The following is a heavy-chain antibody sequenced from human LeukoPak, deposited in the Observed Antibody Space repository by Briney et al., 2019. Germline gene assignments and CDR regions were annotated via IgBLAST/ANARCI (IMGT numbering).Heavy chain of an antibody. CDR1: GFTFSSYS. Sequence: GGSLRLSCAASGFTFSSYSMNWVRQAPGKGLEWVSSISSSSSYIYYADSVKGRFTISRDNAKNSLYLQMNSLRAEDTAVYYCAREEIIVATTVNWFDPWGQGTLVTVSS. D-gene: IGHD5-12*01. V-gene: IGHV3-21*01. CDR3: AREEIIVATTVNWFDP. CDR2: ISSSSSYI. J-gene: IGHJ5*02.